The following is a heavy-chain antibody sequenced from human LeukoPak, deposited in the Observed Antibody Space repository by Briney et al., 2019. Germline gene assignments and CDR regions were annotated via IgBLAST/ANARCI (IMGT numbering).Heavy chain of an antibody. D-gene: IGHD7-27*01. CDR1: GFTFSSYT. V-gene: IGHV3-23*01. CDR3: AKDGGLWVSAHWGDS. CDR2: ITTGDGNT. Sequence: GGSLRLSCAASGFTFSSYTMTWARQAPGKGLKWVSTITTGDGNTYYADSVKGRFTVSRDDSKNTLYLQMNSLRAEDTAVYYCAKDGGLWVSAHWGDSWGRGTLVTVSS. J-gene: IGHJ4*02.